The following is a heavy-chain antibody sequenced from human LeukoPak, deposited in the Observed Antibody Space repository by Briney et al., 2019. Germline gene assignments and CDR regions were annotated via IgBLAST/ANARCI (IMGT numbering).Heavy chain of an antibody. V-gene: IGHV3-33*01. CDR1: GFTFSSYG. CDR3: ARDGDILTGSFDC. CDR2: IWYDGSNK. Sequence: PGRSLRLSCAASGFTFSSYGMHWVRQAPGKGLEGVAVIWYDGSNKYYADSVKGRFTISRDNSKNPLFLQMNSLRAEDTAVYYCARDGDILTGSFDCWGQGTLVTVSS. D-gene: IGHD3-9*01. J-gene: IGHJ4*02.